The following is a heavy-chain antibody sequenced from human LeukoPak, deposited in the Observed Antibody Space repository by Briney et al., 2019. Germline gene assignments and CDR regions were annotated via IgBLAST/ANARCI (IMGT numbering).Heavy chain of an antibody. CDR2: IHPGDTAT. J-gene: IGHJ5*02. CDR1: GYSFTSYW. D-gene: IGHD3-10*01. Sequence: GESLKISCKGSGYSFTSYWIGWVRQTPREGLEWMGIIHPGDTATRYSPSFQGQVTISADKSISTAYLQWNSLKASDTALYYCARAISLGSGTDWFDPWGQGTLVTVSS. CDR3: ARAISLGSGTDWFDP. V-gene: IGHV5-51*01.